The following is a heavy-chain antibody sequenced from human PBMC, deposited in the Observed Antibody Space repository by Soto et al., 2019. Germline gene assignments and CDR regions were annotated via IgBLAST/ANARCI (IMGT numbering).Heavy chain of an antibody. CDR1: GGSILDSTYY. CDR3: ARQASGYYYGWFDP. V-gene: IGHV4-39*01. D-gene: IGHD3-22*01. J-gene: IGHJ5*02. CDR2: IFYSGGT. Sequence: PSETLSLTCTVSGGSILDSTYYWAWIRQSPGKVFDWIGSIFYSGGTFYPPSLKSRVTISVDTSNNQFSLKLSSVTAADTAVYYCARQASGYYYGWFDPWGQGTLVTVSS.